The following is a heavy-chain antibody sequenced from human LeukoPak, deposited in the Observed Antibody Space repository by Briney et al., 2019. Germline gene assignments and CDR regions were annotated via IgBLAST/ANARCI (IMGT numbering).Heavy chain of an antibody. V-gene: IGHV3-64*01. CDR1: GFTFSSYA. D-gene: IGHD6-13*01. J-gene: IGHJ4*02. CDR2: ISSNGGST. Sequence: GGSLRLSXAASGFTFSSYAMHWVRQAPGKGLEYVSAISSNGGSTYYANSVKGRFTISRDNSKNTLYLQMGSLRAEDMAVYYCARAWAAAGNWGQGTLVTVSS. CDR3: ARAWAAAGN.